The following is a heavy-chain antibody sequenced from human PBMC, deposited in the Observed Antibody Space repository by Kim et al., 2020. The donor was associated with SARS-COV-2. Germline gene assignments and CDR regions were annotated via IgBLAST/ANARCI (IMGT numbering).Heavy chain of an antibody. CDR3: AREGCSSTSCYDYYYYYGMDV. CDR1: GGTFSSYA. CDR2: IIPIFGTA. V-gene: IGHV1-69*13. Sequence: SVKVSCKASGGTFSSYAISWVRQAPGQGLEWMGGIIPIFGTANYAQKFQGRVTITADESTSTAYMELSSLRSEDTAVYYCAREGCSSTSCYDYYYYYGMDVWGQGTTVTVSS. J-gene: IGHJ6*02. D-gene: IGHD2-2*01.